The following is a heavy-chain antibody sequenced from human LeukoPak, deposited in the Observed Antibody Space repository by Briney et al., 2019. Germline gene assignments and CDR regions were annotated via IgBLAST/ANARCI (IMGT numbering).Heavy chain of an antibody. D-gene: IGHD2-15*01. CDR1: GFTFSSYW. Sequence: GGSLRLSCAASGFTFSSYWMHWVRQAPGKGLVWVSRINSDGSSTSYADSVKGRFTISRDNAKNTLYLQMNSLRAEDTAVYYCASSGPYCSGGSCGVAYWGQGTLVTVSS. J-gene: IGHJ4*02. CDR2: INSDGSST. V-gene: IGHV3-74*01. CDR3: ASSGPYCSGGSCGVAY.